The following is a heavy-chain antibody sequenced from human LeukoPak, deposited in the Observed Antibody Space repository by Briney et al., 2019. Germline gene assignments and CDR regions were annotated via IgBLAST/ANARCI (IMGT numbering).Heavy chain of an antibody. V-gene: IGHV3-48*04. D-gene: IGHD3-10*02. CDR3: AELGITMIGGV. J-gene: IGHJ6*04. Sequence: GGSLRLSCAASGFTFSSYWMHWVRQAPGKGLEWVSYISSSGSTIYYADSVKGRFTISRDNAKNSLYLQMNSLRAEDAAVYYCAELGITMIGGVWGKGTTVTISS. CDR2: ISSSGSTI. CDR1: GFTFSSYW.